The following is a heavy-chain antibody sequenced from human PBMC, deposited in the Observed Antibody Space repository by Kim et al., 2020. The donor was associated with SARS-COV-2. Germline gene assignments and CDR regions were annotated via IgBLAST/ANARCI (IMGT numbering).Heavy chain of an antibody. CDR2: ISWNSGSI. CDR3: AKDPLGSIAAPYYYYGM. CDR1: GFTFDDYS. Sequence: GGSLRLSCAASGFTFDDYSMHWVRQAPGKGLEWVSGISWNSGSIGYADSVKGRFTISRDNAKNSLYLQMNSLRAEDTALYYCAKDPLGSIAAPYYYYGM. D-gene: IGHD6-6*01. V-gene: IGHV3-9*01. J-gene: IGHJ6*01.